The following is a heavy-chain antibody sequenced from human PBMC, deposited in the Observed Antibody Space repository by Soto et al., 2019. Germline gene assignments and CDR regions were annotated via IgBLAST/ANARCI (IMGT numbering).Heavy chain of an antibody. J-gene: IGHJ6*02. V-gene: IGHV3-21*01. Sequence: EVQLVESGGGLVKPGGSLRLSCAASGFTFSSYSMNWVRQAPGKGLEWVSSISSSSSYIYYADSVKGRFTISRDNAKTSLYLQMNSLRAEDTAVYYCARGDYVYYYGMDVWGQGTTVTVSS. CDR1: GFTFSSYS. D-gene: IGHD4-17*01. CDR2: ISSSSSYI. CDR3: ARGDYVYYYGMDV.